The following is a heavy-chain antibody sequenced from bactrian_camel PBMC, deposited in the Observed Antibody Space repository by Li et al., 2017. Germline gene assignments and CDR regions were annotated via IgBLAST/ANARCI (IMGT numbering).Heavy chain of an antibody. V-gene: IGHV3S40*01. J-gene: IGHJ6*01. CDR2: ITSGGGNT. D-gene: IGHD4*01. CDR3: ATGIWTMFP. Sequence: VQLVESGGGLVQPGGSLRLSCAASGFTFSTNCMSWVRQAPGKGLEWVSAITSGGGNTYYADSVKGRFSTSRDNAKNTLHLQVNSLNSEDTALYYCATGIWTMFPWGQGTQVTVS. CDR1: GFTFSTNC.